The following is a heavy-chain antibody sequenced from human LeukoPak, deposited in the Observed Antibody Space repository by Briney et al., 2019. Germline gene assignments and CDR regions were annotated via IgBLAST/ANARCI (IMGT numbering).Heavy chain of an antibody. CDR3: AKGRIVVVPAARSWFDP. CDR1: GFTFSSYA. V-gene: IGHV3-23*01. J-gene: IGHJ5*02. CDR2: ISGSGGST. D-gene: IGHD2-2*01. Sequence: AGGSLRLSCAASGFTFSSYAMSWVRQAPGKGLEWVSAISGSGGSTYYAGSVKGRFTISRDNSKNTLYLQMNSLRAEDTAVYYCAKGRIVVVPAARSWFDPWGQGTLVTVSS.